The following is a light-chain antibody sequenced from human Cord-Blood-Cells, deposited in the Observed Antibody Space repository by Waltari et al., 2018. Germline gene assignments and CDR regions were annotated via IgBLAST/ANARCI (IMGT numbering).Light chain of an antibody. J-gene: IGKJ3*01. CDR3: QQYDNLLFT. Sequence: DIQMTQSPSSLSASVGDRVTITCQASQDISNYLNWYQQKPGKAPKLLSYDASNLETGVPSRFSGSGSGTDFTFTISSLQPEDIATYYSQQYDNLLFTFGPGTKVDIK. CDR2: DAS. V-gene: IGKV1-33*01. CDR1: QDISNY.